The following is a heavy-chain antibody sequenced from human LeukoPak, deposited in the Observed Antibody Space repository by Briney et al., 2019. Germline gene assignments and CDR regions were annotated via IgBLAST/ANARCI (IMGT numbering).Heavy chain of an antibody. D-gene: IGHD3-9*01. V-gene: IGHV3-30*02. J-gene: IGHJ5*02. CDR1: GFTFSSYG. Sequence: PGGSLRLSCAASGFTFSSYGMHWVRQAPGKGLEWVAFIRYDGSNKYYADSVKGRFTISRDNSKNTLYLQMNSLRAEDTAVYYCAGLDFSHYDILTGPTWGQGTLVTVSS. CDR3: AGLDFSHYDILTGPT. CDR2: IRYDGSNK.